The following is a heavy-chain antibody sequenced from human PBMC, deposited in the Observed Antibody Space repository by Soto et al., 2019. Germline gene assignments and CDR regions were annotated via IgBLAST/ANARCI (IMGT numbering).Heavy chain of an antibody. J-gene: IGHJ4*02. V-gene: IGHV3-30-3*01. D-gene: IGHD1-26*01. CDR3: ARDSGSYYAGPDFDY. CDR1: GFTFSSYA. Sequence: GGSLRLSCAASGFTFSSYAMHWVRQAPGKGLEWVAVISYDGSNKYYADSVKGRFTISRDNSKNTLYLQMNSLRAEDTAVYYCARDSGSYYAGPDFDYWGQGTLVTVS. CDR2: ISYDGSNK.